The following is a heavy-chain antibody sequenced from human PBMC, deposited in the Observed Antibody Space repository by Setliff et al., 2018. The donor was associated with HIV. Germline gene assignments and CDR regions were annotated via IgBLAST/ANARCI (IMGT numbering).Heavy chain of an antibody. CDR2: IYITGST. CDR3: ARRLQFLEFLHGVGGLDV. J-gene: IGHJ6*02. CDR1: GYSISSGSHY. D-gene: IGHD3-3*01. Sequence: PSETLSLTCTVSGYSISSGSHYCTWLRQAAGKGLEWIGHIYITGSTDYNPSLKSRVTISVDTSKNQFSLKLSSATAADTAVYYCARRLQFLEFLHGVGGLDVWGQGTTVTVSS. V-gene: IGHV4-61*09.